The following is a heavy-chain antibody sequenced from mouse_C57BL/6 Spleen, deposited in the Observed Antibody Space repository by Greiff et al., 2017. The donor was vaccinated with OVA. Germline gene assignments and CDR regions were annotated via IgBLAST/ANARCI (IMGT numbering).Heavy chain of an antibody. CDR1: GYTFTDYE. CDR3: TRGTYFDV. J-gene: IGHJ1*03. V-gene: IGHV1-15*01. CDR2: IDPETGGT. Sequence: VQLQEPGAELVRPGDSVTLSCKASGYTFTDYEMHWVKQRPVQGLEWIGDIDPETGGTVYNQKFKGKAILTADKSSSTAYMELRSLTSEYSAVYYCTRGTYFDVWGTGTTVTVSS. D-gene: IGHD3-3*01.